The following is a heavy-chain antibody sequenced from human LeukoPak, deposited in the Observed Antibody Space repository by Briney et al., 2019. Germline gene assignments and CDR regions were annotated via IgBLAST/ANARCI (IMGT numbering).Heavy chain of an antibody. CDR2: FSYSGIT. D-gene: IGHD3-10*01. CDR3: ARLGSNFSEALDY. CDR1: GGSISSSSFY. V-gene: IGHV4-39*02. J-gene: IGHJ4*02. Sequence: SETLSLTCTVSGGSISSSSFYWGWIRQPPGKGLVWIGTFSYSGITYYNPSLKSRVTMSVDMSNNHVSLKLSSVTAADTAVYYCARLGSNFSEALDYWGQGTLVTVSS.